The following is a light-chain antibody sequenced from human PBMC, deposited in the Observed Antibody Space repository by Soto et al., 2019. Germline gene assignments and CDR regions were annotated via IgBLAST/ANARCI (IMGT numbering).Light chain of an antibody. V-gene: IGKV3-20*01. Sequence: EIVLTQSPGTLSLSPGERATLSCRASQSVSSTYLAWYQQKPGQAPRLLIYDASSRATGIPDRFSGSGSATDFTLTISRLEPEDFALYYCQHYGRSPITFGQGTRLEIK. CDR3: QHYGRSPIT. CDR2: DAS. J-gene: IGKJ5*01. CDR1: QSVSSTY.